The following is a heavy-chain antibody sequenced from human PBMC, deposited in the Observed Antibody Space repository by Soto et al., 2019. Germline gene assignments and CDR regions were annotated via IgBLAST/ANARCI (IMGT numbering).Heavy chain of an antibody. Sequence: GESLNISCKDSGYSFTNYWIGLVRQVPDKGLEWMGIIYPGDSDTRYSPSFQGQVTISADKSISTAYLQWSSLKASDTAIYYCARAMTPGIAAAGFDYWGQGTLVTVSS. J-gene: IGHJ4*02. CDR1: GYSFTNYW. V-gene: IGHV5-51*01. CDR3: ARAMTPGIAAAGFDY. D-gene: IGHD6-13*01. CDR2: IYPGDSDT.